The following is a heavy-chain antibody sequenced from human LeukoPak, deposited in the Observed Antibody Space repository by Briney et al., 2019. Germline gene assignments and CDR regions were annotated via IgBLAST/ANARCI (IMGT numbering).Heavy chain of an antibody. D-gene: IGHD2-2*01. Sequence: GGSLRLSCAASGFTFSSYWMHWVRQAPGKGLVWVSRINSDGSSTSYADSVKGRFTISRDNAKNTLYLQMNSLRAEDTAVYYCARDLPDIVVVPAAQLFDYWGQGTLVTVSS. CDR2: INSDGSST. CDR3: ARDLPDIVVVPAAQLFDY. V-gene: IGHV3-74*01. J-gene: IGHJ4*02. CDR1: GFTFSSYW.